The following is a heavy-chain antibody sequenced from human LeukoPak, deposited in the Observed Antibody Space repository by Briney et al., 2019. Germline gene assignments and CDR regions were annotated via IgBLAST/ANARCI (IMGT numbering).Heavy chain of an antibody. D-gene: IGHD5-18*01. CDR2: IWYDGSNK. V-gene: IGHV3-33*06. J-gene: IGHJ4*02. CDR3: AKVRRGYSYGPPLDY. CDR1: GFTFSSYG. Sequence: GRSLRLSCAASGFTFSSYGMHWVRQAPGKGLEWVAVIWYDGSNKYYADSVKGRFTISRDNSKSTLYLQMNSLRAEDTAVYYCAKVRRGYSYGPPLDYWGRGTLVTVSS.